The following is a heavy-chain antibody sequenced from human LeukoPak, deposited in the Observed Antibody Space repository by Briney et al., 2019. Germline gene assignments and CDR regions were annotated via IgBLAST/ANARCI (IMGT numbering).Heavy chain of an antibody. J-gene: IGHJ4*02. V-gene: IGHV3-23*01. CDR2: ISGSGGST. CDR1: GFTFSSYA. CDR3: AKDPHTSRITMLVVDFDY. D-gene: IGHD3-22*01. Sequence: GGSLRLSCAASGFTFSSYAMSWVRQAPGKGLEWVSAISGSGGSTYYADSVKGRFTISRDNSKNTLYLQMNSLRAEDTAVYYCAKDPHTSRITMLVVDFDYWGQGTLVTVSS.